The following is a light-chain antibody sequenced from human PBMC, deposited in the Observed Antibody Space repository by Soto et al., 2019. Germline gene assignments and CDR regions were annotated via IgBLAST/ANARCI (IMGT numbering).Light chain of an antibody. V-gene: IGKV1-39*01. CDR3: QQSYSTPWT. CDR1: QSISSY. Sequence: IHMTHSPSTLSSSVGDSVTITFRASQSISSYLNWYQQKPGKAPKLLIYAASSLQSGVPSRFSGSGSGTDFTLTISSLQPEDFATYYCQQSYSTPWTFGQGTKVDIK. J-gene: IGKJ1*01. CDR2: AAS.